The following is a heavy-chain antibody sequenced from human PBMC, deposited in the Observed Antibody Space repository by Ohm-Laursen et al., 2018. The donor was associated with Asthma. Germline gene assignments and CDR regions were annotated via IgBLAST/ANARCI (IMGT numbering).Heavy chain of an antibody. Sequence: SLRLSCSASGFTFSSYAMHWVRQAPGKGLEYVSAISSNGGSTYYADSVKGRFTISRDNSKNTLYLQMSSLRAEDTAVYYCARVHLRYGDYLYYFDYWGQGTLVTVSS. D-gene: IGHD4-17*01. CDR2: ISSNGGST. CDR3: ARVHLRYGDYLYYFDY. J-gene: IGHJ4*02. CDR1: GFTFSSYA. V-gene: IGHV3-64D*08.